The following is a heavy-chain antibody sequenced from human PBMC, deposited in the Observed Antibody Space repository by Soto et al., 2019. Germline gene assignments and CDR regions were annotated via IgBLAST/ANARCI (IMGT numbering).Heavy chain of an antibody. V-gene: IGHV4-34*01. CDR1: GGSFSGYY. Sequence: PSENLSLTCGVYGGSFSGYYWSWIRQPPGKELEWIGEINPTGSTNYNPPLKSRVTISVDTSKNQFSLKLNSVTAADTAVYYCARGREQWLVDAFDIWGQGTVVT. CDR2: INPTGST. J-gene: IGHJ3*02. D-gene: IGHD6-19*01. CDR3: ARGREQWLVDAFDI.